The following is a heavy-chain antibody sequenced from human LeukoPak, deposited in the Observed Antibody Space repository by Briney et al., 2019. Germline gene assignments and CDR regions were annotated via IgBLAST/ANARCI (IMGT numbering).Heavy chain of an antibody. Sequence: SVKVSCKASGGTFSSYAISWVRQAPGQGLEWMGGIIPIFGTANYAQKFQGRVTITADESTSTAYMELSSLRSEDTAVYYCARDGTAGELFDYWGQGTLVTVSS. J-gene: IGHJ4*02. CDR1: GGTFSSYA. D-gene: IGHD3-10*01. CDR2: IIPIFGTA. V-gene: IGHV1-69*13. CDR3: ARDGTAGELFDY.